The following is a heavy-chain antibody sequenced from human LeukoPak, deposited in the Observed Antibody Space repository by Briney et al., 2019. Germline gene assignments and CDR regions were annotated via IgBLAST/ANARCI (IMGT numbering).Heavy chain of an antibody. CDR1: GGTLSTYA. Sequence: SVKVSCKASGGTLSTYAIIWVRQAPGQGLEWMGRIIPILGIANDAQKFQGRVTITADKSTSTAYMELSSLRSEDTAVYYCARDPSSYSSGDYWGQGTLVTVSS. V-gene: IGHV1-69*04. CDR3: ARDPSSYSSGDY. J-gene: IGHJ4*02. CDR2: IIPILGIA. D-gene: IGHD6-19*01.